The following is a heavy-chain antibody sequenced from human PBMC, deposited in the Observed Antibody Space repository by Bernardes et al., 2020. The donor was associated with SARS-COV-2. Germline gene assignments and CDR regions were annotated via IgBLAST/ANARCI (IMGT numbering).Heavy chain of an antibody. CDR1: GFTFSSYG. D-gene: IGHD3-3*01. Sequence: GGSLRLSCAASGFTFSSYGMHWVRQAPGKGLEWVAVISYDGSNKYYADSVKGRFTISRDNSKNTLYLQMNSLRAEDTAVYYCARDGTYYDFWSGYAPRPPPYYYYYYGMDVWGQGTTVTVSS. CDR2: ISYDGSNK. V-gene: IGHV3-30*03. CDR3: ARDGTYYDFWSGYAPRPPPYYYYYYGMDV. J-gene: IGHJ6*02.